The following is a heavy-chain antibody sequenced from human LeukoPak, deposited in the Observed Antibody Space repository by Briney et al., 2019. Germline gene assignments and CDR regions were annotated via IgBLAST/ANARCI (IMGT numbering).Heavy chain of an antibody. CDR3: ARLRYARGIVATITYFDY. Sequence: GESLKISCKGSGYSFTSYWIGWVRQMPGKGLEWMGIIYPGDSDTRYSPSFQGQVTISADKSISTAYLQWSSLKASDTAMYYCARLRYARGIVATITYFDYWGQGTLVTVSS. D-gene: IGHD5-12*01. V-gene: IGHV5-51*01. J-gene: IGHJ4*02. CDR1: GYSFTSYW. CDR2: IYPGDSDT.